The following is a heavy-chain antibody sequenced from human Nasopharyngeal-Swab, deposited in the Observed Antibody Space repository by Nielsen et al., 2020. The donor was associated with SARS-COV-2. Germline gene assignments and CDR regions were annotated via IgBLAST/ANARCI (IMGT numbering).Heavy chain of an antibody. V-gene: IGHV4-34*01. J-gene: IGHJ4*02. CDR2: INHRGST. CDR1: GRSFSGYY. CDR3: ARLYCSSTSCPDY. Sequence: SETLSLTCAVYGRSFSGYYWSWIRQPPGKGLEWIGEINHRGSTNYNPSLKSRVTISLDTSKNQFSLKLSSVTAADTAVYYCARLYCSSTSCPDYWGQGTLVTVSS. D-gene: IGHD2-2*01.